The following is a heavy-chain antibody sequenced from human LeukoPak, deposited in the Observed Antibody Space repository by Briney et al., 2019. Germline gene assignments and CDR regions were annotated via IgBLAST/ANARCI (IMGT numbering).Heavy chain of an antibody. D-gene: IGHD3-10*01. CDR3: ARMAWFSFDY. Sequence: GGSLRLSCAASGFTFSSYSMNWVRQAPGKGLEWVSYISSSSSTIYYADSVKGRFTISRDNAKNSLYLQMNSLRAEDTAVYYCARMAWFSFDYWGQGTLVTVSS. J-gene: IGHJ4*02. V-gene: IGHV3-48*01. CDR2: ISSSSSTI. CDR1: GFTFSSYS.